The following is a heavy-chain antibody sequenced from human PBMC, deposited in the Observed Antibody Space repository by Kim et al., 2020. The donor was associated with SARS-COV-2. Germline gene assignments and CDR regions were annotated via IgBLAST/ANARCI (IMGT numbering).Heavy chain of an antibody. CDR3: ARDIGPPPTANWGFDY. V-gene: IGHV3-23*01. CDR1: GFTFNNYA. CDR2: LSSRGSAT. D-gene: IGHD7-27*01. Sequence: GGSLRLSCAASGFTFNNYAMTWVRQAPGKGLEWVSTLSSRGSATYYADSVKGRFTISRDNSKGTLYLQMNSLRAEDTAVYYCARDIGPPPTANWGFDYWGQGTLVTVSS. J-gene: IGHJ4*02.